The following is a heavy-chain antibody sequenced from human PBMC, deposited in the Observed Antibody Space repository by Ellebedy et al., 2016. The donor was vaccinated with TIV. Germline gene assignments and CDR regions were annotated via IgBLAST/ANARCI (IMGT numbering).Heavy chain of an antibody. D-gene: IGHD2-8*01. CDR3: AKHDYCSITACPFDY. V-gene: IGHV3-23*01. CDR2: ISGDGGTT. Sequence: GGSLRLXCAASGFTFPIYAMSWVRQAPGKGLEWVSTISGDGGTTYYADSVKGRFTISRDNSKNTLYMQMNSLRAEDTGVYYCAKHDYCSITACPFDYWGQGTLVPVSS. J-gene: IGHJ4*02. CDR1: GFTFPIYA.